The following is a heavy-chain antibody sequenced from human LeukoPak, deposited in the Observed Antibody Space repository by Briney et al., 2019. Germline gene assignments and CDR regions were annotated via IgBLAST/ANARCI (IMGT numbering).Heavy chain of an antibody. CDR1: GFTFSRNG. Sequence: GGSLRLSCAASGFTFSRNGMHWVRQAPGKGLEWVAFIRYDGSNKYYADSVKGRFSISRDNAKNSLYLQMNSLRAEDTAVYYCARDSGSYYVNYYYYYMDVWGKGTTVTVSS. CDR3: ARDSGSYYVNYYYYYMDV. D-gene: IGHD1-26*01. V-gene: IGHV3-30*02. J-gene: IGHJ6*03. CDR2: IRYDGSNK.